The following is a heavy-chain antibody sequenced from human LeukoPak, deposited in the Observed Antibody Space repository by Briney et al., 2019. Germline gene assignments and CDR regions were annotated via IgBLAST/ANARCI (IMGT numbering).Heavy chain of an antibody. J-gene: IGHJ4*02. CDR1: GFTFSSYS. CDR3: ARHSKRAYYGSGSYYRTFDY. CDR2: ISSSSSTI. Sequence: GGSLRLSCAASGFTFSSYSMNWVRQAPGKGLEWVSYISSSSSTIYYADSVKGRFTISRDNAKNSLYLQMNSLRAADTAVYYCARHSKRAYYGSGSYYRTFDYWGQGTLVTVSS. V-gene: IGHV3-48*01. D-gene: IGHD3-10*01.